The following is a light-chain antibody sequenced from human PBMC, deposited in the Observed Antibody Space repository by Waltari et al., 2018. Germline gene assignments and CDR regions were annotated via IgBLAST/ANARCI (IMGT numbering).Light chain of an antibody. CDR3: QQSYSTPRT. J-gene: IGKJ1*01. Sequence: DIQMTQSPSSLPAPVGDRVTITCRASQSISSYLNWYQQKPGKAPKLLIYAASSLQSGVPSRFSGSGSGTDFTLTISSLQPEDFATYYCQQSYSTPRTFGQGTKVEIK. CDR1: QSISSY. V-gene: IGKV1-39*01. CDR2: AAS.